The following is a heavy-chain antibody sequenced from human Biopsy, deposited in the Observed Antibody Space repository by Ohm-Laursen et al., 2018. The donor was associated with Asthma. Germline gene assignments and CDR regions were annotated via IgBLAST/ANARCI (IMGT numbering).Heavy chain of an antibody. CDR2: ISSSSSTI. CDR1: GFTFSSYS. Sequence: SLRLSCTASGFTFSSYSMNWVRQAPGKGLEWVSYISSSSSTIYYADYVKGRFTISRDNAKNSLYLQMNSLRDEDTAVYYCARPRWGPYGYWGQGTLVTVSS. CDR3: ARPRWGPYGY. D-gene: IGHD4-17*01. J-gene: IGHJ4*02. V-gene: IGHV3-48*02.